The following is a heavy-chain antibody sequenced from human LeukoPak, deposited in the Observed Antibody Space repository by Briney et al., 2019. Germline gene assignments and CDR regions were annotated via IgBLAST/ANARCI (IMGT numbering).Heavy chain of an antibody. D-gene: IGHD3-22*01. V-gene: IGHV4-59*01. Sequence: SETLSLTCTVSGGSISSYYWSWIRQPPGKGLEWIGYIYYSGSTNYNPSLKSRVTISVDTSKNQFSLKLSSVTAADTAVYYCAGAGGYDSSCYFAAFYILGQGTKGTGSS. CDR1: GGSISSYY. J-gene: IGHJ3*02. CDR3: AGAGGYDSSCYFAAFYI. CDR2: IYYSGST.